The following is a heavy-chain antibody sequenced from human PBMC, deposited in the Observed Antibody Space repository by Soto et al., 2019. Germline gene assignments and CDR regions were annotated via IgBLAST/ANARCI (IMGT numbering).Heavy chain of an antibody. CDR3: ARGVRMVATGTGGDYYYGMDV. J-gene: IGHJ6*02. D-gene: IGHD5-12*01. V-gene: IGHV4-34*01. CDR1: GGSFSGYS. CDR2: INHSGST. Sequence: PSETLSLTCAVYGGSFSGYSWSWIRQPPGKGLEWIGEINHSGSTNYNPSVKSRVTISVDTSKNQFSLKLSSVTAADTAVYYCARGVRMVATGTGGDYYYGMDVWGQGTTVTVSS.